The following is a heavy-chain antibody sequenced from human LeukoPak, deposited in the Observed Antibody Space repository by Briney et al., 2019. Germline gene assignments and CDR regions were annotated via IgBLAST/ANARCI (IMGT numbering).Heavy chain of an antibody. Sequence: SETLSLTCTVSGFSVSSVYYWGWIRQPPGKGLEWIGSIYRSGSTYYNPSLKSRVTISVDTSKNQFSLKLSSVTAADTAVYYCARDIGYSYGYDYWGQGTLVTVSS. J-gene: IGHJ4*02. D-gene: IGHD5-18*01. CDR2: IYRSGST. V-gene: IGHV4-38-2*02. CDR1: GFSVSSVYY. CDR3: ARDIGYSYGYDY.